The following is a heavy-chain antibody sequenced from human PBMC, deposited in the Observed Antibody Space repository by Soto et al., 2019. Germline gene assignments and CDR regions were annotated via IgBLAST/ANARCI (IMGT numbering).Heavy chain of an antibody. J-gene: IGHJ6*02. CDR1: GGSVSSASYY. CDR2: IYYSWST. D-gene: IGHD2-2*01. V-gene: IGHV4-61*01. CDR3: ARGFVVVPTTTWDTYYYYYGMDV. Sequence: QVQLQESGPGLVKPSETLSLTCTVSGGSVSSASYYWSWIRQPPGKGLEWIGYIYYSWSTIYNSSLKRRVTISIDTSKNQFYLNLRSVTAADTAVYYCARGFVVVPTTTWDTYYYYYGMDVWGQGTAVTVSS.